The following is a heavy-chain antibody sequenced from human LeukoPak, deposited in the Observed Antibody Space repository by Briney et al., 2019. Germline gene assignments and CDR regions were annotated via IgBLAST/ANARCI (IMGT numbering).Heavy chain of an antibody. Sequence: GGSLRLSCAASGFTFSSYEMNWVRQAPGKGLEWVSYLSTSGSTIYYADSVKGRFTISRDNAKNSLYLQMNSLRAEDTAVYYCARDHGRWYLDLWGRGTLVTVSS. CDR2: LSTSGSTI. CDR1: GFTFSSYE. V-gene: IGHV3-48*03. J-gene: IGHJ2*01. D-gene: IGHD3/OR15-3a*01. CDR3: ARDHGRWYLDL.